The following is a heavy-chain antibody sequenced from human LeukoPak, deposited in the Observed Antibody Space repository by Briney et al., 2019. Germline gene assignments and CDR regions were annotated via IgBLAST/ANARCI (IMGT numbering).Heavy chain of an antibody. V-gene: IGHV3-23*01. CDR1: GFTFSSYG. CDR3: ASDSGYYDY. J-gene: IGHJ4*02. D-gene: IGHD3-22*01. Sequence: GGSLRLSCAASGFTFSSYGMSWVRQAPGKGLEWVSAISGSGGSAYYADSVKGRFTISRDNSKNTLYLQMNSLRAEDTAVYYCASDSGYYDYWGQGTLVTVSS. CDR2: ISGSGGSA.